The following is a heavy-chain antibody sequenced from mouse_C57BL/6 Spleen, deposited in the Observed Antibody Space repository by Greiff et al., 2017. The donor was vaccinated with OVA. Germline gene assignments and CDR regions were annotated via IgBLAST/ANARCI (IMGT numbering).Heavy chain of an antibody. CDR1: GYTFTSYW. D-gene: IGHD1-1*01. Sequence: QVQLQQPGAELVKPGASVKLSCKASGYTFTSYWMQWVKQRPGQGLEWIGEIDPSDSYTNYNQKFKGKATLTVDTSSSTAYMQLSSLTSEDSAVYYCARKTTVVAPYAMDYWGQGTSVTVSS. CDR2: IDPSDSYT. CDR3: ARKTTVVAPYAMDY. V-gene: IGHV1-50*01. J-gene: IGHJ4*01.